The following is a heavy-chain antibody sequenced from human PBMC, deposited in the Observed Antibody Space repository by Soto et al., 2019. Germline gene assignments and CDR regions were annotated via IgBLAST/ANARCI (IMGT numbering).Heavy chain of an antibody. V-gene: IGHV5-51*01. J-gene: IGHJ6*02. Sequence: GESLKISCKGSGYSFTSYWIGWVRQMPGKGLEWMGIIYPGDSDTRYSPSFQGQVTISADKSITTAYLQWSSLKAPDTAMYYCARTAAAGKYYYGVDVWGQATTVTVS. CDR3: ARTAAAGKYYYGVDV. D-gene: IGHD6-13*01. CDR2: IYPGDSDT. CDR1: GYSFTSYW.